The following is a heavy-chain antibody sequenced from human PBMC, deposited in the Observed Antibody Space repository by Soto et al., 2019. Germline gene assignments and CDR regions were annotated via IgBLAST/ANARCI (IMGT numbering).Heavy chain of an antibody. D-gene: IGHD5-12*01. CDR1: GFTFSSYA. CDR3: ARDAHPRRDGYNFSL. V-gene: IGHV3-30-3*01. Sequence: PGGSLRLSCAASGFTFSSYAMHWVRQAPGKGLEWVAVISYDGSNKYYADSVKGRFTISRDNSKNTLYLQMNSLRAEDTAVYYCARDAHPRRDGYNFSLWGQGTLVTVSS. J-gene: IGHJ4*02. CDR2: ISYDGSNK.